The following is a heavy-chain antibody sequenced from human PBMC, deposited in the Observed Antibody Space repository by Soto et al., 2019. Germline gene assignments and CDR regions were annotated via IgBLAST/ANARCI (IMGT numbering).Heavy chain of an antibody. CDR1: GNTFTSYD. J-gene: IGHJ6*02. Sequence: ASVKVSCKASGNTFTSYDINWVRQATGQGLEWMGWMNPNSGNTGYAQKFQGRVTMTRNTSISTAYMELSSLRSEDTAVYYCASFSLGLELLSYGMDVWGQGTTVTVSS. V-gene: IGHV1-8*01. CDR2: MNPNSGNT. D-gene: IGHD1-7*01. CDR3: ASFSLGLELLSYGMDV.